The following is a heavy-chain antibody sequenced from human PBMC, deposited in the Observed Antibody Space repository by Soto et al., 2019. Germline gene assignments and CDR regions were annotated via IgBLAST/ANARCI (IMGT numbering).Heavy chain of an antibody. V-gene: IGHV4-59*01. D-gene: IGHD3-3*01. CDR1: GGSISSYY. CDR3: ARGNYDFWSGYLWWFDP. J-gene: IGHJ5*02. Sequence: KPSETLSLTCTVSGGSISSYYWSWIRQPPGKGLEWIGYIYYSGSTNYNPSLKSRVTISVDTSKNQFSLKLSSVTAADTAVYYCARGNYDFWSGYLWWFDPWGQGTLVTVSS. CDR2: IYYSGST.